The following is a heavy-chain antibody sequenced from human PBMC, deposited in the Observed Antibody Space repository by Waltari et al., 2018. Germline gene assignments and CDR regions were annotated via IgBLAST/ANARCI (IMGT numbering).Heavy chain of an antibody. CDR3: ARCITIFGVANYYYYGMDV. D-gene: IGHD3-3*01. Sequence: QVQLQQWGAGLLKPSETLSLTCAVYGGSFSGYYWSWIRQPPGKGLEWMGEINHSGSTNYNPSLKSRVTISVDTSKNQFSLKLSSVTAADTAVYYCARCITIFGVANYYYYGMDVWGQGTTVTVSS. V-gene: IGHV4-34*01. CDR1: GGSFSGYY. J-gene: IGHJ6*02. CDR2: INHSGST.